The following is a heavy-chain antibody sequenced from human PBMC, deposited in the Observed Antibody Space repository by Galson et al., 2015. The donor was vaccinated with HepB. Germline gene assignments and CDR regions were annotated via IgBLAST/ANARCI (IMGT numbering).Heavy chain of an antibody. CDR3: ARGGVLRYFDWFQGAGGFDP. Sequence: SLRLSCAASGFAFSSYGMHWVRQAPGKGLEWVAVIWYDGSNKYYADSVKGRFTISRDNSKNTLYLQMNSLRAEDTAVYYCARGGVLRYFDWFQGAGGFDPWGQGTLVTVSS. J-gene: IGHJ5*02. CDR1: GFAFSSYG. CDR2: IWYDGSNK. V-gene: IGHV3-33*01. D-gene: IGHD3-9*01.